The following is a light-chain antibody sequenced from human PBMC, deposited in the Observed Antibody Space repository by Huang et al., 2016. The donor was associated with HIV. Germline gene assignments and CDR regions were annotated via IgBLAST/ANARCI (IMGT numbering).Light chain of an antibody. CDR2: STS. Sequence: EIVLTQSPGTLSLSPGERATLSCRASQTFSSRYLAWYQKKPGQPPSLLIYSTSTRATGIPDMFSGSGSGTDFTLTISRLEPEDFAVYYCQKFGEGFGGGTKVEIK. CDR3: QKFGEG. CDR1: QTFSSRY. J-gene: IGKJ4*01. V-gene: IGKV3-20*01.